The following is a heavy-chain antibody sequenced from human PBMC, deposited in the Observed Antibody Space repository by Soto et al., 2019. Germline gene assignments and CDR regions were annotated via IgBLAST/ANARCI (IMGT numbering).Heavy chain of an antibody. J-gene: IGHJ4*02. CDR1: GYTFTGYY. CDR2: INPNSGGT. V-gene: IGHV1-2*02. Sequence: ASVKVSCKASGYTFTGYYIHWVRQAPGQGLEWMGWINPNSGGTDHPQKFQGRVTMTRDSSISTVYMELSSLRSDDTAVYYCARANSGDDDEFDYWGQGTPVTVSS. D-gene: IGHD5-12*01. CDR3: ARANSGDDDEFDY.